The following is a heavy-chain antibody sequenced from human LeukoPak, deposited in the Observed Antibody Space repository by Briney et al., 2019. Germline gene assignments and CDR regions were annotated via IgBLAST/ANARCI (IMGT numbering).Heavy chain of an antibody. CDR3: ARESYWTHYYDSSGYYSGFDY. V-gene: IGHV4-61*02. CDR1: GGSISSSSYY. CDR2: IYTSGST. Sequence: KPSETLSLTCTVSGGSISSSSYYWSWIRQPAGKGLEWIGRIYTSGSTNYNPSLKSRVTISVDTSKNQFSLKLSSVTAADTAVYYCARESYWTHYYDSSGYYSGFDYWGQGTLVTVSS. D-gene: IGHD3-22*01. J-gene: IGHJ4*02.